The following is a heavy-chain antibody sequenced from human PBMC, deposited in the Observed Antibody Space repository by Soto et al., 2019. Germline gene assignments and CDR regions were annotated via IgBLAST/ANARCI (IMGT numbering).Heavy chain of an antibody. D-gene: IGHD4-17*01. J-gene: IGHJ4*02. CDR1: GGSISSYY. V-gene: IGHV4-59*01. CDR2: IYYSGST. Sequence: QVQLQESGPGLVKPSETLSLTCTVSGGSISSYYWSWIRQPPGKGLEWIGYIYYSGSTNYNPSLKSRVTISVDTSKNQFSLKLSSVTAADTAVYYCAREGTVTGFDYWGQGTLVIVSS. CDR3: AREGTVTGFDY.